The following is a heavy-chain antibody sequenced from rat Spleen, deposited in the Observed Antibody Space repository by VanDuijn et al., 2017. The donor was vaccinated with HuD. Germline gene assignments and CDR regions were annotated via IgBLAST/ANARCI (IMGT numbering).Heavy chain of an antibody. J-gene: IGHJ1*01. CDR2: ISTGGGNT. CDR3: TTARNIPSYWYFDF. D-gene: IGHD3-8*01. Sequence: EVQLVESGGGLVQPGRSLRLSCAASGFTFSNYDMAWVRQAPTKGLEWIASISTGGGNTYYRDSVKGRFTLSRDDAKSTLYLQMDSLRSEDTATYYCTTARNIPSYWYFDFWGPGTMVTVSS. CDR1: GFTFSNYD. V-gene: IGHV5-27*01.